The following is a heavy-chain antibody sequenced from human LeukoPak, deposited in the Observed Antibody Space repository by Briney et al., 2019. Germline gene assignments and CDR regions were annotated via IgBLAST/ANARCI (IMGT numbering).Heavy chain of an antibody. V-gene: IGHV3-53*01. CDR2: IYSGGST. CDR1: GFTVSSNY. Sequence: GGSLRLSCAASGFTVSSNYMSWVRQAPGKGLEWVSVIYSGGSTYYADSVKGRFTISRDNSKNTLYLQMNSLRAEDTAVYYCARDRGTAMGDYYYYYYMDVWGKGTTVTVSS. CDR3: ARDRGTAMGDYYYYYYMDV. J-gene: IGHJ6*03. D-gene: IGHD5-18*01.